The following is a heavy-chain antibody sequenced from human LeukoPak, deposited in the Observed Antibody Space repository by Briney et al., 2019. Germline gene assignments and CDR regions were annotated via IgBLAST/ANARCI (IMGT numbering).Heavy chain of an antibody. CDR1: GGSISSSSYY. J-gene: IGHJ5*02. CDR3: ARLIKLRSFDWSRRNNWFDP. CDR2: IYYSGST. Sequence: PSETLSLTCTVSGGSISSSSYYWGWIRQPPGKGLEWIGSIYYSGSTYYNPSLKSRVTISVDTSKNQFSMKLTSVTAADTAVYYCARLIKLRSFDWSRRNNWFDPRGQGTLVTVSS. D-gene: IGHD3-9*01. V-gene: IGHV4-39*01.